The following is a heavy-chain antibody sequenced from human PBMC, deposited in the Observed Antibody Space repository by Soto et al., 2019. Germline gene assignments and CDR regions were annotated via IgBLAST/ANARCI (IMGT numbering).Heavy chain of an antibody. D-gene: IGHD3-16*02. CDR3: AKSGYVWGSYRHTFFDY. J-gene: IGHJ4*02. Sequence: EVQLLESGGGLVQPGGSLRLSCAASGFTFSSYAMSWVRQAPGQGLEWVSAISGSGGSTYYAGSVKGRFTISRDNSKNTLYLQMNSLRAEDTAVYYCAKSGYVWGSYRHTFFDYWGQGTLVTVSS. CDR2: ISGSGGST. CDR1: GFTFSSYA. V-gene: IGHV3-23*01.